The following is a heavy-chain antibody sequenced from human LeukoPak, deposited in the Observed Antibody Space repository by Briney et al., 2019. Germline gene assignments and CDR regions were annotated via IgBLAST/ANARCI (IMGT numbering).Heavy chain of an antibody. V-gene: IGHV1-2*02. CDR1: GYTFTGYY. J-gene: IGHJ4*02. CDR2: INPNTGGT. D-gene: IGHD4-17*01. Sequence: GAPVKVSCKASGYTFTGYYMHWVRQAPGQGLEWMGWINPNTGGTTYAQNFQGRVTMTRDTSISTAYMELSRLKSDDTAVYYCARGPTVTTDYWGQGTLVTVSS. CDR3: ARGPTVTTDY.